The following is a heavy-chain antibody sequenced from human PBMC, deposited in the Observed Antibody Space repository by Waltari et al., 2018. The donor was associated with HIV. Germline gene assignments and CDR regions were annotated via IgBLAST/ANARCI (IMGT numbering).Heavy chain of an antibody. CDR1: GYTFTGYY. D-gene: IGHD3-10*01. Sequence: QVQLVQSGAEVKKPGASVKVSCKASGYTFTGYYMHWVRQAPGQGLEWMGWINPNSGGTNYGQKFQCWVTMTRDSSISTDYMELSRLRSDDTAVYYCARGGGTMVRGGWFDPWGQGTLVTVSS. CDR2: INPNSGGT. J-gene: IGHJ5*02. V-gene: IGHV1-2*04. CDR3: ARGGGTMVRGGWFDP.